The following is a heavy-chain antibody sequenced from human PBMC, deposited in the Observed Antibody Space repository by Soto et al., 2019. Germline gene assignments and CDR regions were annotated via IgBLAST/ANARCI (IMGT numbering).Heavy chain of an antibody. V-gene: IGHV3-66*01. J-gene: IGHJ6*02. CDR2: INAGGNT. CDR3: VRENYYYGMDV. Sequence: EVQLVESGGTLVQPGGSLRLSCSASGFDASVNYMAWVRQAPGKGLEWVSTINAGGNTFYADSVKGRFTISRDDSTNTLSPQMNSLRVEDTAMFYCVRENYYYGMDVWGQGTAVTVSS. CDR1: GFDASVNY.